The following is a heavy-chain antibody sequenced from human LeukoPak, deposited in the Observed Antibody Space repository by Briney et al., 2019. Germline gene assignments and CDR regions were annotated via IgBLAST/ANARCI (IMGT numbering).Heavy chain of an antibody. CDR1: GFTFSSYG. J-gene: IGHJ4*02. CDR2: INPSGGST. Sequence: GGSLRLSCAASGFTFSSYGMHWVRQAPGQGLEWMGIINPSGGSTSYAQKFQGRVTMTRDMSTSTVYMELSSLRPEDTAVYYCARDQRRGYGSGSSIDYWGQGTLVTVSS. CDR3: ARDQRRGYGSGSSIDY. V-gene: IGHV1-46*01. D-gene: IGHD3-10*01.